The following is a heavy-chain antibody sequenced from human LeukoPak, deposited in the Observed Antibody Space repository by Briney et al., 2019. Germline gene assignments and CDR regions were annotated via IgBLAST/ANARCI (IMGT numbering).Heavy chain of an antibody. V-gene: IGHV3-21*01. CDR3: ARGFSTRSGSLNKPDY. J-gene: IGHJ4*02. CDR1: GFTFSSYS. Sequence: GGSLRLSCAASGFTFSSYSMNWVRQAPGKGLEWVSSISSSNSYIYYADSVKGRFTISRDNAKNSLYLQMNSLRAEDTAVYYCARGFSTRSGSLNKPDYWGQGTLVTVSS. CDR2: ISSSNSYI. D-gene: IGHD1-26*01.